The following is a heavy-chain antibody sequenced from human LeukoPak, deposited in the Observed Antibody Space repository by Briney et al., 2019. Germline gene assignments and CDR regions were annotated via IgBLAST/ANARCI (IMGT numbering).Heavy chain of an antibody. CDR1: GYSFTSYW. D-gene: IGHD6-13*01. CDR3: ARLGAGYSSSWYLDY. V-gene: IGHV5-51*01. CDR2: IYPGDSDT. Sequence: GESLKISCKGSGYSFTSYWIGWVRQMPGKGLEWVGIIYPGDSDTIYSPSFQGQVTISADKSISTAYLQWSGLKASDTAMYYCARLGAGYSSSWYLDYWGQGTLVTVSS. J-gene: IGHJ4*02.